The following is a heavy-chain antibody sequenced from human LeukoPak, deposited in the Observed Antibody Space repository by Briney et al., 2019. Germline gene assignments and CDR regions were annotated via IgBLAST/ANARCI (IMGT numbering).Heavy chain of an antibody. V-gene: IGHV3-11*01. CDR2: ISNSGSTI. J-gene: IGHJ4*02. CDR1: GFTFSDYY. Sequence: PGGSLRLSCAASGFTFSDYYMSWIRQAPGKGPEWVSYISNSGSTIYYADSVKGRFTISRDNAKNSLYLQMNSLRAEDTAVYYCARAYKGRSGTYYFDYWGQGTLVTVSS. D-gene: IGHD1-1*01. CDR3: ARAYKGRSGTYYFDY.